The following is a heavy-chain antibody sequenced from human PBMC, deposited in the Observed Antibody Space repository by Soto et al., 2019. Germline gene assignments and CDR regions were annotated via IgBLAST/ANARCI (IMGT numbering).Heavy chain of an antibody. J-gene: IGHJ6*02. CDR1: GGTFSSYA. D-gene: IGHD2-2*01. Sequence: QVQLVQSGAEVKKPGSSVKVSCKASGGTFSSYAISWVRQAPGQGLEWMGGIIPIFGTANYAQKFQGRVTITEDKSTSTAYMEVSSLRSEDTAVYYCARRSIVVVPAAIPYYGMDVWGQGTTVTVSS. CDR2: IIPIFGTA. CDR3: ARRSIVVVPAAIPYYGMDV. V-gene: IGHV1-69*06.